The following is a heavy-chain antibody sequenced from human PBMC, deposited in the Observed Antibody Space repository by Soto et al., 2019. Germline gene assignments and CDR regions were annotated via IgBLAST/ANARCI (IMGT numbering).Heavy chain of an antibody. J-gene: IGHJ5*02. CDR1: GFSLSNARMG. CDR2: IFSNDEK. Sequence: QVTLKESGPVLVKPTETLTLTCTVSGFSLSNARMGVSWIRQPPGKALEWLAHIFSNDEKSYSTSLKSRLTISKHTSKSQVVLTMTNMDPVDTATYYCARISHSSSWDNWFDPWGQGTLVTVSS. CDR3: ARISHSSSWDNWFDP. D-gene: IGHD6-13*01. V-gene: IGHV2-26*01.